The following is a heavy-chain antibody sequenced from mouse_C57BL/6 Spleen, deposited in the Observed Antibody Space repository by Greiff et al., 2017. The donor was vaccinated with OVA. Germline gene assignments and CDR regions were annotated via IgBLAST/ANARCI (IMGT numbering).Heavy chain of an antibody. CDR1: GYTFTSYG. CDR3: ARENYKYDDWYFDV. D-gene: IGHD2-14*01. Sequence: VQLQQSGAELARPGASVKLSCKASGYTFTSYGISWVKQRTGQGLEWIGEIYPRSGNTYYNEKFKGKATLTADKSSSTAYMELRSLTSEDSAVYFCARENYKYDDWYFDVWGTGTTVTVSS. J-gene: IGHJ1*03. V-gene: IGHV1-81*01. CDR2: IYPRSGNT.